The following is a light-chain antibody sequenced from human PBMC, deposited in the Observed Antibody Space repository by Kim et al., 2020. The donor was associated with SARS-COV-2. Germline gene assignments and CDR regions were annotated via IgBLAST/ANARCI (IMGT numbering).Light chain of an antibody. V-gene: IGLV3-25*03. CDR1: ALPKQY. Sequence: SYELTQPPSVSVSPGQTARITCSGDALPKQYAYWYQQQPGQAPVLVIYKDSERPSGIPERFSGSSSGTTVTLTISGVQAEDEADYYCQSADSSGVVFGGG. CDR2: KDS. J-gene: IGLJ2*01. CDR3: QSADSSGVV.